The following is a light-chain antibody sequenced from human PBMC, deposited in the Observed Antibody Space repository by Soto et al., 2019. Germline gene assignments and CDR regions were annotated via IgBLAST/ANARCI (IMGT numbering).Light chain of an antibody. CDR3: CSYAGSTTWV. V-gene: IGLV2-23*02. J-gene: IGLJ3*02. CDR1: NSDIGDFNL. CDR2: EVN. Sequence: QSALTQPASMSGSPGQSITISCTGTNSDIGDFNLVSWYQQHSGKAPKVLLYEVNERPSGVSNRFSGSKSGNTASLTISGLQAEDEADYYCCSYAGSTTWVFGGGTKLTVL.